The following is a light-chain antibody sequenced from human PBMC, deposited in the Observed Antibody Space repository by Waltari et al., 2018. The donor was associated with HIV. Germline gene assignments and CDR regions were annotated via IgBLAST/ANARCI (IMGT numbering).Light chain of an antibody. CDR1: SDDIGLYNF. CDR2: GNT. J-gene: IGLJ2*01. CDR3: SSFATSDTLL. Sequence: QSALTRPASVSGSPGQSITISCTGTSDDIGLYNFVSWYQKHPDKAPQLIIYGNTNRPSGVSYRFSGSKSDNTAALTISGLQAEDEADYYCSSFATSDTLLFGGGTKLTVL. V-gene: IGLV2-14*01.